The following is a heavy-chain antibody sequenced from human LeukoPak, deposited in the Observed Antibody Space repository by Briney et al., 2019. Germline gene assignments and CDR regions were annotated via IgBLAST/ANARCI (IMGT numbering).Heavy chain of an antibody. D-gene: IGHD4-11*01. V-gene: IGHV1-18*01. CDR2: ISAYNGNT. Sequence: GASVKVSCKASGYTFTSYGISWVRRAPGQGLEWMEWISAYNGNTNYAQKLQGRVTMTTDTSTSTAYMELRSLRSDDTAVYYCARATVTTPLDAFDIWGQGTMVTVSS. CDR3: ARATVTTPLDAFDI. CDR1: GYTFTSYG. J-gene: IGHJ3*02.